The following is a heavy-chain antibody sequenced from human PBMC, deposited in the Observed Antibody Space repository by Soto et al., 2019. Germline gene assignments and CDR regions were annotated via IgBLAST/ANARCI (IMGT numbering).Heavy chain of an antibody. J-gene: IGHJ4*02. V-gene: IGHV3-15*01. CDR2: IKSKTDGGTT. CDR1: GFTFSNAW. D-gene: IGHD3-9*01. Sequence: PGGSLRLSCAASGFTFSNAWMSWVRQAPGKGLEWVGRIKSKTDGGTTDYAAPVKGRFTISRDDSKNTLYLQMNSLKTEDTAVYYCTTAVPYYDILTGPRVFDYWGQGTLVTVSS. CDR3: TTAVPYYDILTGPRVFDY.